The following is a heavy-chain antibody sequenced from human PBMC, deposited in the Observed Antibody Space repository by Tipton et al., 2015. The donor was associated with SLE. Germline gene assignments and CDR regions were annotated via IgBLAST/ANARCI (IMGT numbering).Heavy chain of an antibody. CDR1: GFTVSSNY. J-gene: IGHJ6*02. V-gene: IGHV3-66*01. Sequence: SLRLSCAASGFTVSSNYMSWVRQAPGKGLEWVSVIYSGGSTYYADSVKGRFTISRDNSKNTLYLQMNSLRAEDTAVYYCARAYCGGDCYSQYSYYYGMDVWGQGTTVTFSS. CDR2: IYSGGST. CDR3: ARAYCGGDCYSQYSYYYGMDV. D-gene: IGHD2-21*01.